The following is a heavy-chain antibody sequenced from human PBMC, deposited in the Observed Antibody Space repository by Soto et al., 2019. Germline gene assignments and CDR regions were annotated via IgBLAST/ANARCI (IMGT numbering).Heavy chain of an antibody. Sequence: QVQLVESGGGVVQPGRSLRLSCAASGFTFSSYGMHWVRQAPGKGLEWVAVISYDGSNKYYADSVKGRFTISRDNSKNTLCLQMNSLRAEDTAVYYCAKVLGYSYGAYGMDVWGQGTTVTVSS. CDR1: GFTFSSYG. CDR3: AKVLGYSYGAYGMDV. J-gene: IGHJ6*02. CDR2: ISYDGSNK. V-gene: IGHV3-30*18. D-gene: IGHD5-18*01.